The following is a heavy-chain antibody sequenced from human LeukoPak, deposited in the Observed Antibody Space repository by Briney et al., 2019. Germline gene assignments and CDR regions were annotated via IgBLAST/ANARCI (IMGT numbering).Heavy chain of an antibody. CDR1: GYTFTGYY. Sequence: SVKVSCKASGYTFTGYYMHWVRQAPGQGLEWMGGIIPIFGTANYAQKFQGRVTITTDESTSTAYMELSSLRSEDTAVYYCARSESYYYDSSGYLSGHYFDYWGQGTLVTVSS. V-gene: IGHV1-69*05. CDR3: ARSESYYYDSSGYLSGHYFDY. J-gene: IGHJ4*02. D-gene: IGHD3-22*01. CDR2: IIPIFGTA.